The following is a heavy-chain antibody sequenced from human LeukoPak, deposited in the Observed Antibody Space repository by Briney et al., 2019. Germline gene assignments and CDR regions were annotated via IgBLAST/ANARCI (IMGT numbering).Heavy chain of an antibody. V-gene: IGHV4-34*01. CDR3: ARLVVTAPQNHYYMDV. CDR2: INHIGTT. D-gene: IGHD2-21*02. J-gene: IGHJ6*03. Sequence: NPSETLSLTCNVSGGSFNGYYWTWIRQPPGKGLERIAEINHIGTTNHNPSLKSRVSVSTDTSKNQFFLRLTSVTAADTALYYCARLVVTAPQNHYYMDVWGEGTTVTVSS. CDR1: GGSFNGYY.